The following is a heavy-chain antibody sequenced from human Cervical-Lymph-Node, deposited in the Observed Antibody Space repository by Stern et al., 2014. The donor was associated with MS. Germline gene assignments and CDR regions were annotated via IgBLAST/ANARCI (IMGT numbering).Heavy chain of an antibody. J-gene: IGHJ4*02. CDR3: ARGARVGC. CDR2: IKQDGNEK. CDR1: GFTFSSWW. V-gene: IGHV3-7*01. Sequence: EMQLVESGGGLVQPGGSLRLSCAASGFTFSSWWMTWVRQAPGKGLEWVANIKQDGNEKYYVDSVKGRFTISRDNAKNSLYLQMNSLRTEDTAVYYCARGARVGCWGQGTLVTVSS.